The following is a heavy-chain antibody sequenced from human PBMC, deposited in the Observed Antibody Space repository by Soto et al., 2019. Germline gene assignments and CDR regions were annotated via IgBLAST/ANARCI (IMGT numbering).Heavy chain of an antibody. J-gene: IGHJ6*02. CDR1: GFTVSSNY. V-gene: IGHV3-53*02. CDR2: IYSGGST. D-gene: IGHD3-10*01. Sequence: EVQLVETGGGLIQPGGSLRLSCAASGFTVSSNYMSWVRQAPGKGLEWVSVIYSGGSTYYADSVKGRFTISRHNSKNTRYFQMNSLRAEDTAVYYCASSLWFGELTISYYYYGMDVWGQGTTVTVSS. CDR3: ASSLWFGELTISYYYYGMDV.